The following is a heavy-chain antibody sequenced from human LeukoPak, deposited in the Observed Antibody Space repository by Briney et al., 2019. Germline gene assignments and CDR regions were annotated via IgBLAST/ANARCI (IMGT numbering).Heavy chain of an antibody. CDR1: GFTFSSYW. Sequence: GGSLRLSCAASGFTFSSYWMHWVRQAPGKGLVWVSRINTDGSSTSYADSVKGRFTISRDNAKNTQYLQMNSLRAEDTAVYYCARSYSGSYRFDYWGQGTLVTVSS. CDR3: ARSYSGSYRFDY. D-gene: IGHD1-26*01. V-gene: IGHV3-74*01. J-gene: IGHJ4*02. CDR2: INTDGSST.